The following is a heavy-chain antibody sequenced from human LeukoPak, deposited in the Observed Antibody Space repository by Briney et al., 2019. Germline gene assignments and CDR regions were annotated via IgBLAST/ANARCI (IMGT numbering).Heavy chain of an antibody. CDR1: GGSFSGYY. CDR3: ASGYGSLDY. CDR2: INHSGST. D-gene: IGHD4-17*01. Sequence: KTSETLSPTCAVYGGSFSGYYWSWIRQPPGKGLECIGEINHSGSTNYNPSLKSRVTISVDTSKNQFSLKLSSVTAADTAVYYCASGYGSLDYWGQGTLVTVSS. V-gene: IGHV4-34*01. J-gene: IGHJ4*02.